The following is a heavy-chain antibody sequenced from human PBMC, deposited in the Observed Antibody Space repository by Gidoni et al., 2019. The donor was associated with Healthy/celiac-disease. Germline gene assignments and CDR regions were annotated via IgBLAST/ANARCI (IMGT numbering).Heavy chain of an antibody. Sequence: EVQLVESGGGLVKPGGTLRLSCAAYGFTFSSYSMNWVRQAPGKGLEWVSSISSSSSYIYYADSVKGRFTISRDNAKNSLYLQMNSLRAEDTAVYYCARDTSGYDGVFDYWGQGTLVTVSS. J-gene: IGHJ4*02. CDR1: GFTFSSYS. CDR2: ISSSSSYI. V-gene: IGHV3-21*01. D-gene: IGHD5-12*01. CDR3: ARDTSGYDGVFDY.